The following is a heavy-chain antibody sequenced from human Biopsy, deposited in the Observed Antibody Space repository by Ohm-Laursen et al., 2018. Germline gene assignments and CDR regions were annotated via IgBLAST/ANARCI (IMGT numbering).Heavy chain of an antibody. CDR3: ARLYRLDDYWNDDPPDAFDV. CDR1: GGSLSSYY. D-gene: IGHD3-3*01. J-gene: IGHJ3*01. Sequence: SETLSLTCTVSGGSLSSYYWSWIRQPAGKGLEWIGRIYSRGSTNYNPSLRGRVTISVDTSKNQFSLKLSSVTAADTAVFFCARLYRLDDYWNDDPPDAFDVWGQGTRVTVSS. V-gene: IGHV4-4*07. CDR2: IYSRGST.